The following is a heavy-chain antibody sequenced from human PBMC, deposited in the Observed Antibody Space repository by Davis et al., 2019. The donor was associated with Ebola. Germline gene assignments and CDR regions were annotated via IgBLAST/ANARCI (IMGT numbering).Heavy chain of an antibody. Sequence: ASVKVSCKASGYTFTGYYMHWVRQAPGQGLEWMGWINPNSGGTNYAQKFQGRVTMTRDTPISTAYMELSRLRSDDTAVYYCARELALRGSNAFDIWGQGTMVTVSS. V-gene: IGHV1-2*02. CDR1: GYTFTGYY. CDR3: ARELALRGSNAFDI. CDR2: INPNSGGT. D-gene: IGHD1-7*01. J-gene: IGHJ3*02.